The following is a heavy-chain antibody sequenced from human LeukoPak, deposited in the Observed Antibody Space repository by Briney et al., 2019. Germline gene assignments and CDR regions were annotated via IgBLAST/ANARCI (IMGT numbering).Heavy chain of an antibody. J-gene: IGHJ6*02. CDR1: GFTFSKSA. CDR2: IADNGAT. CDR3: AGGYYYYGMDV. Sequence: GGSLRLSCAASGFTFSKSAMTWVRQAPGKGLEWVSGIADNGATYYAESVKGRFIISRDNSKNTLYLQMNSLRAEDTALYYCAGGYYYYGMDVWGQGTTVTVSS. V-gene: IGHV3-23*01.